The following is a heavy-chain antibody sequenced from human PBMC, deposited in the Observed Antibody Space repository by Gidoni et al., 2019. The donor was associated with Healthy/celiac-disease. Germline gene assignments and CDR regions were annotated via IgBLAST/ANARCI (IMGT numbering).Heavy chain of an antibody. CDR3: ARDGSPYCSSTSCYLPYYYYYGMDV. J-gene: IGHJ6*02. Sequence: QVQLVQSGSELKKPGASVKVSSQSLDYPSTCSALIWVRQPPGQGLGWMGGINTNIGNPTYAQGFTGRFVFSLDTSVSTAYLQISSLKAEDTAVYYCARDGSPYCSSTSCYLPYYYYYGMDVWGQGTTVTVSS. CDR1: DYPSTCSA. V-gene: IGHV7-4-1*02. CDR2: INTNIGNP. D-gene: IGHD2-2*01.